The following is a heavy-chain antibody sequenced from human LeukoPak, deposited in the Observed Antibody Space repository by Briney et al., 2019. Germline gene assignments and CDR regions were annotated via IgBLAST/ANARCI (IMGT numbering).Heavy chain of an antibody. CDR3: ARDTRRQSSSGYYLMDAFDI. CDR1: GGTFRSYA. J-gene: IGHJ3*02. CDR2: IIPIFGTR. D-gene: IGHD3-22*01. Sequence: SVKVSCKASGGTFRSYAISWVRQAPGQGLECMGRIIPIFGTRNYAQKFQGRVTVITDESTSTAYMELSSLRSEDTAVYYCARDTRRQSSSGYYLMDAFDIWGQGTMVTVSS. V-gene: IGHV1-69*05.